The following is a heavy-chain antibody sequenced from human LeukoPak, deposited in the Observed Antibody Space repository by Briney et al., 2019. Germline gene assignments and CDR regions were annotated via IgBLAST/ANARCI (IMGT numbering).Heavy chain of an antibody. J-gene: IGHJ4*02. V-gene: IGHV3-7*01. CDR1: GFTFSRYT. D-gene: IGHD3-22*01. CDR2: IKQDGSEK. CDR3: ARRGYYYDSSGYYLGGFDY. Sequence: PGGSLRLSCAASGFTFSRYTMNWVRQAPGKGLEWVANIKQDGSEKYYVDSVKGRFTISRDNAKNSLYLQMNSLRAEDTAVYYCARRGYYYDSSGYYLGGFDYWGQGTLVTVSS.